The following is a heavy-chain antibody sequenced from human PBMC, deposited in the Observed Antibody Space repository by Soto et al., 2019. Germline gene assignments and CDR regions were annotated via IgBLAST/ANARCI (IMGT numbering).Heavy chain of an antibody. Sequence: ASVKVSCKASGYTFTSYDISWVRQAPGQGLEWMGWISTYNGNTNYAQKLQGRVTMTTDTSTSTAYMELRSLRSDDTAVYYCARDLRGYYDILTGQYYFDYWGQGTLVTVSS. CDR3: ARDLRGYYDILTGQYYFDY. J-gene: IGHJ4*02. V-gene: IGHV1-18*01. CDR2: ISTYNGNT. D-gene: IGHD3-9*01. CDR1: GYTFTSYD.